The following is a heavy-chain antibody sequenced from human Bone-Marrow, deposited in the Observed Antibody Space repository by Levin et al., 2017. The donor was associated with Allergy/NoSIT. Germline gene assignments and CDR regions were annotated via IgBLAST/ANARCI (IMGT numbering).Heavy chain of an antibody. Sequence: TGESLKISCAASGFTFSSYAMAWVRQAPGKGLQWVSTIRPTGGRTYYADSVEGRFTISRDNSKNTMYLQMSSLRAEDTATYYCARETGGSGWYTVDYWGRGALVTVSS. CDR2: IRPTGGRT. V-gene: IGHV3-23*01. CDR1: GFTFSSYA. J-gene: IGHJ4*02. D-gene: IGHD6-13*01. CDR3: ARETGGSGWYTVDY.